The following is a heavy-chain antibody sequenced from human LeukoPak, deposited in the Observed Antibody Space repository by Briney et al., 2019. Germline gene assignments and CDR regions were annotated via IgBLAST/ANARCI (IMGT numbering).Heavy chain of an antibody. CDR1: GGSIRSSSYY. CDR2: IYYSGST. Sequence: SETLSLTCTVSGGSIRSSSYYWGWIRQPPGKGLEWIGSIYYSGSTYNNPSLKSRVTISVDTSKKQFSLKLSSVTAADTAVYYCARQSCSSTSCPFDYWGQGTLVTVSS. CDR3: ARQSCSSTSCPFDY. V-gene: IGHV4-39*01. J-gene: IGHJ4*02. D-gene: IGHD2-2*01.